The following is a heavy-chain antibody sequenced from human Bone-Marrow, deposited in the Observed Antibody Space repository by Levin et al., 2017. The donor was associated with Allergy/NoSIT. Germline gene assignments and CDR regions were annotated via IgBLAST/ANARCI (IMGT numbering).Heavy chain of an antibody. CDR3: VRWGRGPTGFRDAFDL. CDR2: VNPTNGAT. CDR1: GYTFIDYH. D-gene: IGHD3-10*01. Sequence: GASVKVSCQASGYTFIDYHMNWVRQAPGQGLEWMGWVNPTNGATNYPQKFQGRVTMTRDTSISTAYMELARLTYDDTAVYYCVRWGRGPTGFRDAFDLWGQGTRVTLSS. V-gene: IGHV1-2*02. J-gene: IGHJ3*01.